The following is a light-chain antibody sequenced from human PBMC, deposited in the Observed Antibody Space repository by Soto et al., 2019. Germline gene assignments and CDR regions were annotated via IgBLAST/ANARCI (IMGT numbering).Light chain of an antibody. CDR2: DTT. CDR1: TGAVTSGHY. CDR3: LLSYSGTNWV. V-gene: IGLV7-46*01. J-gene: IGLJ3*02. Sequence: QAVVTQEPSLTVSPGGTFTLTFGSITGAVTSGHYPYWFQQKPGQAPRTLIYDTTNKHSWTPARFSGSLLGGKAALTLAGAQTDDEADYYCLLSYSGTNWVFGGGTKLTVL.